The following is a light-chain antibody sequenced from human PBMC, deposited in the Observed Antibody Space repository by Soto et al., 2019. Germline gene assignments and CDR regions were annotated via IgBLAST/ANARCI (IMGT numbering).Light chain of an antibody. J-gene: IGKJ4*01. CDR3: QQLKSYPIT. Sequence: DIQMTQSPSTLSASVGDRVTITCRASQGISSYLAWCQQKPGKAPKLLIYAASTLQSGVPSRFSGSESGTEFTLTISSLQPEDIATYYCQQLKSYPITFGGGTKVDIK. CDR1: QGISSY. CDR2: AAS. V-gene: IGKV1-9*01.